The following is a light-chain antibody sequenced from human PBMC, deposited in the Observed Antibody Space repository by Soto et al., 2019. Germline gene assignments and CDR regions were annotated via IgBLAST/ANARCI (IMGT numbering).Light chain of an antibody. J-gene: IGKJ1*01. CDR3: QQYSSYSAWT. CDR2: DAS. V-gene: IGKV1-5*01. Sequence: DIQMTQSPSTLSASIGDRVTITCGASKSISKWLAWHQQKPGKAPKLLIYDASSLQSGVPPRFSGSGSGTEVTLTIRSLQPADIATYYCQQYSSYSAWTVGEGTKVDNK. CDR1: KSISKW.